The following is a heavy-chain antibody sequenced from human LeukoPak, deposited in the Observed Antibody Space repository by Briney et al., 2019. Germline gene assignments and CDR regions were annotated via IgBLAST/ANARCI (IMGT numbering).Heavy chain of an antibody. CDR1: GGTFSSYA. V-gene: IGHV1-69*06. J-gene: IGHJ6*03. Sequence: SVKVSCKASGGTFSSYAISWVRQAPGQGLEWMGGIIPIFGTANYAQKFQGRVTITADKSTSTAYMELSSLRSEDTAVYYCAREGGEYYDSSDPEGGYYYYYMAVWGKGTTVTVSS. CDR3: AREGGEYYDSSDPEGGYYYYYMAV. D-gene: IGHD3-22*01. CDR2: IIPIFGTA.